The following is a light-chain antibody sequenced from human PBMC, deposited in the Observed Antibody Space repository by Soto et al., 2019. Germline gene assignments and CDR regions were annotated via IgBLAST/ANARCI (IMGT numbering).Light chain of an antibody. CDR2: SNS. Sequence: QSVLTQPPSASGTPGQRVTIACSGSSSNIGSNTVHWYQQPPGTAPKLLIHSNSQRPSGVPDRFYGSKSGTSASLAISGLQSEDEADYYCAAWDGSLNGHVFGTGTKVTVL. J-gene: IGLJ1*01. V-gene: IGLV1-44*01. CDR1: SSNIGSNT. CDR3: AAWDGSLNGHV.